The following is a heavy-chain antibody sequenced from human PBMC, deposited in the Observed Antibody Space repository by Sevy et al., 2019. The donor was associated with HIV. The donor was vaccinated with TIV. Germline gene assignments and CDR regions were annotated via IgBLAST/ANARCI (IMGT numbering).Heavy chain of an antibody. V-gene: IGHV3-7*01. J-gene: IGHJ4*02. Sequence: GGSLRLSCVASGFNLSPYWMTWVRQAPGKGLEWVANIKQDGNEKYCVDSVKRRFTVSRDNAKNALYLQMYSLRVEDTAVYFCASNTYHYDSNTYYPVYWGQGTRVTVSS. CDR3: ASNTYHYDSNTYYPVY. CDR2: IKQDGNEK. CDR1: GFNLSPYW. D-gene: IGHD3-22*01.